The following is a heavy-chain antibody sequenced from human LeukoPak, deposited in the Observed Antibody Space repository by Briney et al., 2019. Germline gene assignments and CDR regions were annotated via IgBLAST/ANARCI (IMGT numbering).Heavy chain of an antibody. CDR3: ASYSTTGGFDY. D-gene: IGHD6-13*01. V-gene: IGHV4-59*01. Sequence: SETLSLTCTVSGGSISSYYWSWIRQPPGKGLEWIGYIYYSGSTNYNPSLKSRVTISVGTSKNQFSLKLSSVTAADTAVYYCASYSTTGGFDYWGRGTLVTVSS. CDR1: GGSISSYY. CDR2: IYYSGST. J-gene: IGHJ4*02.